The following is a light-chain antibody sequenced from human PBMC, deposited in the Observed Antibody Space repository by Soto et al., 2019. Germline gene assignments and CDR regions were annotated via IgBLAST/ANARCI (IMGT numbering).Light chain of an antibody. Sequence: ELVIEYCAGTLFFFLVEPSALPCRASQSSTNNLAGYQQRPAQAPRLLIDRASTRATRVPARFSGSGSGTEFPLTISSLEPEDFSFYYCQQPSNWPRTFGQATK. J-gene: IGKJ1*01. CDR2: RAS. V-gene: IGKV3-15*01. CDR1: QSSTNN. CDR3: QQPSNWPRT.